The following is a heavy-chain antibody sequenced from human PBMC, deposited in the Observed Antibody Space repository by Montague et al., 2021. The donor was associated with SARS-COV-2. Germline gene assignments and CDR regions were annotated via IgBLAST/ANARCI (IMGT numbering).Heavy chain of an antibody. CDR1: GFSLTTRGVG. Sequence: VKTTQTLTLTCTFSGFSLTTRGVGVGWIRQPPGKALEWLAVIXWNDDKRYSPSLKTRLTITKDTSKNHVVLTMTNMDPVDTGTYYCAHRLMDSSWGSWGQGTLVTVSS. CDR2: IXWNDDK. J-gene: IGHJ5*02. CDR3: AHRLMDSSWGS. D-gene: IGHD6-13*01. V-gene: IGHV2-5*01.